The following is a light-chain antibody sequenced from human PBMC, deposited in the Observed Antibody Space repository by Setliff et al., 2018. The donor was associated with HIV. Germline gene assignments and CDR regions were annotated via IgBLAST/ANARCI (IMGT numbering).Light chain of an antibody. CDR2: DVS. J-gene: IGLJ1*01. Sequence: QSVLTQPRSVSGSPGQSVTFSCTGSSSDVGAYNYVSWYQQHPGKAPKLIIYDVSKRPSGVPDRFSGSKSGDTASLTISGLQSDDEADYYCCSYAGTYTYVFGTGTKATVL. CDR3: CSYAGTYTYV. CDR1: SSDVGAYNY. V-gene: IGLV2-11*01.